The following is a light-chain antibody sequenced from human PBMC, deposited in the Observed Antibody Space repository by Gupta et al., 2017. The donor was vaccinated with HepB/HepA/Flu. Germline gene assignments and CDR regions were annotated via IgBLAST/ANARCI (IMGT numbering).Light chain of an antibody. J-gene: IGLJ2*01. V-gene: IGLV3-19*01. CDR3: NSRDYTGTHVV. CDR2: GRN. Sequence: SSELTQAPAVSVALGQTVRITCQGDSLRSHYVNWYTQKPGQAPVVVIYGRNNRPSGIPDRFSGSNSGNTASLTITGAQAQDEADYYCNSRDYTGTHVVFGGGTKVTVL. CDR1: SLRSHY.